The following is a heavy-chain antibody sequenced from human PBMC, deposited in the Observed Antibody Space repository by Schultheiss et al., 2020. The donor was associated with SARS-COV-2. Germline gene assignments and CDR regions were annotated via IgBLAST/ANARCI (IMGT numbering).Heavy chain of an antibody. D-gene: IGHD6-13*01. J-gene: IGHJ4*02. Sequence: GGSLRLSCAASGFTFSSYWMHWVRQAPGKGLVWVSAISGSGGSTYYADSVKGRFTISRDNSKNTLYLQMNSLRAEDTAVYYCAKVLSIAAWYYFDYWGQGTLVTVSS. CDR3: AKVLSIAAWYYFDY. CDR1: GFTFSSYW. CDR2: ISGSGGST. V-gene: IGHV3-23*01.